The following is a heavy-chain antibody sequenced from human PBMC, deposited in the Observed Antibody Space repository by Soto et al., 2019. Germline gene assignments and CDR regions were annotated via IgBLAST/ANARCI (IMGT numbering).Heavy chain of an antibody. D-gene: IGHD4-17*01. V-gene: IGHV3-66*01. CDR1: GFTVSSNF. CDR3: ASRRNPYGAYDY. CDR2: IYSYGNT. Sequence: GGSLRLSCAASGFTVSSNFMSWVRQAPGKGLEWISIIYSYGNTYYADSVKGRFTISRDNSKNTLYLQMNSLRADDTAVYYCASRRNPYGAYDYWGQGTLVTVSS. J-gene: IGHJ4*02.